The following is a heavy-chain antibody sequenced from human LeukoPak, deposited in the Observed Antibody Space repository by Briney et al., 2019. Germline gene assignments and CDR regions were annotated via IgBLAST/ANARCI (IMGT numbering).Heavy chain of an antibody. CDR3: ARDTYYYDSSGNGDWFDP. Sequence: SETLSLTCTVSGGSISSYYWSWIRQPPGKGLEWIGYIYYSGSTNYNPSLKSRVTISVDTSKNQFSLKLSSVTAADTAVYYCARDTYYYDSSGNGDWFDPWGQGTLVTVSS. CDR1: GGSISSYY. J-gene: IGHJ5*02. CDR2: IYYSGST. V-gene: IGHV4-59*01. D-gene: IGHD3-22*01.